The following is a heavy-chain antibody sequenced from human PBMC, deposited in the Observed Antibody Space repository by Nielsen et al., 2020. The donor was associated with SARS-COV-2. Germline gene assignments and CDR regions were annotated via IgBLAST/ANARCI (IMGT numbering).Heavy chain of an antibody. Sequence: GGSLRLSCAASRFTFSSYAMSWVRQAPGKGLEWVSAISGSGGSTYYADSVKGRFTISRDNSKNTLYLQMNSLRAEDTAVYYCAKEIATDYYDSSGGTHYGMDVWGQGTTATVSS. CDR3: AKEIATDYYDSSGGTHYGMDV. J-gene: IGHJ6*02. D-gene: IGHD3-22*01. V-gene: IGHV3-23*01. CDR2: ISGSGGST. CDR1: RFTFSSYA.